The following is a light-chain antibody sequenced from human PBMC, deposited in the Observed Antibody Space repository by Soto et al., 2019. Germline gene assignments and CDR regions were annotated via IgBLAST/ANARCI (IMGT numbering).Light chain of an antibody. CDR3: MQALQTPPS. CDR1: QSLLHSNGYNY. J-gene: IGKJ5*01. V-gene: IGKV2-28*01. Sequence: DIVMTQSPLSLPVTPGEPASISCRSSQSLLHSNGYNYLDWYLQKPGQSPQLLIYLGSNRASGVPXXXXXXXXXXXXXXKISRVEAEDVGVYYCMQALQTPPSFGQGTRLEIK. CDR2: LGS.